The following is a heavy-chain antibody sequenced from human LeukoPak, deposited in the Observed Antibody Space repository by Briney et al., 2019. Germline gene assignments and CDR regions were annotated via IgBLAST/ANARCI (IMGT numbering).Heavy chain of an antibody. CDR3: AREGSYQAFDY. V-gene: IGHV4-59*01. J-gene: IGHJ4*02. Sequence: SETLSLTCTVSGGSISSYYWSWIRQPPGKGLEWIGYIYYSGSTNYNPSLKSRVTISVDTSKNQFSLKLSSVTAADTAVYYCAREGSYQAFDYWGQGTLVTVSS. D-gene: IGHD2-21*01. CDR1: GGSISSYY. CDR2: IYYSGST.